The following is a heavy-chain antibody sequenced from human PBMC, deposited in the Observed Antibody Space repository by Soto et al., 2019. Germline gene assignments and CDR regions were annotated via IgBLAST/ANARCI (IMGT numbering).Heavy chain of an antibody. Sequence: EVQLVESGGGLVKPGGSLRLSCAASGFTFSSYSMNWVRQAPGKGLEWVSSISSSSSYIYYADSVKGRFTISRDNAKNSLYLQMNSLKAEDTAVYYCARDRGGRLRVPVKRDGYCSGCSCYSGDYYYYMDVWGKGTTVTVSS. CDR2: ISSSSSYI. J-gene: IGHJ6*03. CDR1: GFTFSSYS. CDR3: ARDRGGRLRVPVKRDGYCSGCSCYSGDYYYYMDV. D-gene: IGHD2-15*01. V-gene: IGHV3-21*01.